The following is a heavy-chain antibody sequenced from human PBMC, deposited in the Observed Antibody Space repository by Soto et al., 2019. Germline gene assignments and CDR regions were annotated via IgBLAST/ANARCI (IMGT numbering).Heavy chain of an antibody. Sequence: EVQLVESGGGLVQPGGSLRLSCAASGFTFSDHYMDWVRQAPGKGLEWVGSIRNKANSYTTTYAASVKGRFTISRDDSKNSMHLQMNSLKTEDTAVYYCARPLTATTTYFAYWGQGTLVTVSS. J-gene: IGHJ4*02. CDR1: GFTFSDHY. CDR2: IRNKANSYTT. CDR3: ARPLTATTTYFAY. V-gene: IGHV3-72*01. D-gene: IGHD1-7*01.